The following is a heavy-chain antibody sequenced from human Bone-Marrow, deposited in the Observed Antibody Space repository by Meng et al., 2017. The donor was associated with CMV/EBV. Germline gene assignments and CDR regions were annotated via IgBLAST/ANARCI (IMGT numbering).Heavy chain of an antibody. CDR1: GGTFSSYA. CDR3: ARDKVQWFGEFTYFDY. V-gene: IGHV1-69*05. J-gene: IGHJ4*02. D-gene: IGHD3-10*01. CDR2: IIPIFGTA. Sequence: SVKVSCKASGGTFSSYAISWVRQAPGQGLEWMGGIIPIFGTANYAQKFQGRVTVTTDTSTSTAYMGLRSLRSDDTAVYYCARDKVQWFGEFTYFDYWGQGTLVTVSS.